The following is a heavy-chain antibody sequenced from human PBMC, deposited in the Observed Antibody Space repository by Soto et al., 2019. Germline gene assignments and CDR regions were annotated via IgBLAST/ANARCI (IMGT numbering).Heavy chain of an antibody. D-gene: IGHD2-21*02. J-gene: IGHJ4*02. Sequence: QVQLVESGGGVVQPGRSLRVSCAASGFTFSKPGMHWVRQAPGKGLEWVAGISYDGSDKYYADSVKDRFTISRDNSKNTLNLQMNTLRVEDTAVYYCAKDRRKWGDSPFENWGQGTLVTVSS. V-gene: IGHV3-30*18. CDR3: AKDRRKWGDSPFEN. CDR1: GFTFSKPG. CDR2: ISYDGSDK.